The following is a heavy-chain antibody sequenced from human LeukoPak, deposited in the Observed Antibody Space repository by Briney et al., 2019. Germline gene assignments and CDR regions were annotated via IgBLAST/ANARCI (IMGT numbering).Heavy chain of an antibody. CDR3: AREGGGGLITMVRGESYWFDP. Sequence: QPGGSLRLSCAASGFTFNRNAISWVRQAPGKGLVWVSRINSDGSSTSYADSVKGRFTISRDNAKNTLYLQMNSLRAEDTAVYYCAREGGGGLITMVRGESYWFDPWGQGTLVTVSS. V-gene: IGHV3-74*01. J-gene: IGHJ5*02. CDR1: GFTFNRNA. CDR2: INSDGSST. D-gene: IGHD3-10*01.